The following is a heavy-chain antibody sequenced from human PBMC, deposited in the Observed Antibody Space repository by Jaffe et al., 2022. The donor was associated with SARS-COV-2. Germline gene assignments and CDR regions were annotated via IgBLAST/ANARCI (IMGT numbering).Heavy chain of an antibody. CDR1: GASIDSSGNS. CDR2: ITYSGRT. Sequence: QVQLQESGPGLVKPSQTLSLTCTVSGASIDSSGNSWTWVRQHPGKGLDWIGYITYSGRTDHTPSLRGRVAISVDTSKNQFSLKLTSVTAADTAVYYCVATTFRLGEMSVYWGQGTLVTVSS. V-gene: IGHV4-31*03. D-gene: IGHD3-16*01. J-gene: IGHJ4*02. CDR3: VATTFRLGEMSVY.